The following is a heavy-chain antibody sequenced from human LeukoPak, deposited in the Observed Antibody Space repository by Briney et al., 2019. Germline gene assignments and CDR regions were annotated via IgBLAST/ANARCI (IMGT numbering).Heavy chain of an antibody. CDR1: GLTFSNAW. V-gene: IGHV3-15*01. Sequence: PGGSLRLSCAVSGLTFSNAWMSWVRQAPGKGLEWVGRIKSKTNGGTTDYAAPVKGRFTISRDNSKNTLYLQMNSLRAEDTAVYYCARDHGYDSSGSLDYWGQGTLVTVSS. CDR3: ARDHGYDSSGSLDY. CDR2: IKSKTNGGTT. D-gene: IGHD3-22*01. J-gene: IGHJ4*02.